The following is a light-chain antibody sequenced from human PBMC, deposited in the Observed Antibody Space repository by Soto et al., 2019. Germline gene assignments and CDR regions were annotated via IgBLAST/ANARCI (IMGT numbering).Light chain of an antibody. V-gene: IGKV1-12*01. CDR2: KAS. CDR3: QQTSSFPLT. Sequence: IQLTQSPSSLSASVGDRVTITCRASQGISSWLSWYQQKPGKSPTLLIYKASNLQSGVPSRFSGSGSGTDFSLTISSLQPEDFATYYCQQTSSFPLTFGGGTKVDI. CDR1: QGISSW. J-gene: IGKJ4*01.